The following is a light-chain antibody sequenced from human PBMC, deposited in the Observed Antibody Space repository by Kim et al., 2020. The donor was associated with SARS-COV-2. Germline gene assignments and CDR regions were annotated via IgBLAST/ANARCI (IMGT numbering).Light chain of an antibody. J-gene: IGKJ2*02. V-gene: IGKV3-20*01. CDR3: QQYDTSPSCA. CDR1: QSVSDNY. CDR2: GAS. Sequence: EIVLTQSPGTLSLSPGERATLSCRASQSVSDNYLAWYQQKPGQAPRLLIYGASSRATGIPDRFSGSGSGTDFTLTISRLEPEDFAVYYWQQYDTSPSCACGQGTELEI.